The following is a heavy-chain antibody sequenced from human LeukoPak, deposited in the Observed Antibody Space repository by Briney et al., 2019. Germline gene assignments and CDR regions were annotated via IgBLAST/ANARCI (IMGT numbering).Heavy chain of an antibody. Sequence: PSETLSLTCGVHGESLNDYYWSWIRQSPGKGLEWIGEITHNGSTTFNPSLESRLIISVDTSKNQFSLKLTSVTAADASVYFCARGFCRGESCYSGEYFQHWGQGTLVTVSS. CDR1: GESLNDYY. V-gene: IGHV4-34*01. J-gene: IGHJ1*01. CDR2: ITHNGST. CDR3: ARGFCRGESCYSGEYFQH. D-gene: IGHD2-15*01.